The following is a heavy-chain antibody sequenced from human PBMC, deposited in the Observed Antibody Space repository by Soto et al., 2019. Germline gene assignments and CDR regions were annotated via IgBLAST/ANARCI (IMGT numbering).Heavy chain of an antibody. CDR3: AGGKIVGATLIDYYYYYGMDV. Sequence: ASVKVSCKASGYTFTSYAMHWVRQAPGQRLEWMGWINAGNGNTKYSQKFQGRVTITRDTSASTAYMELSSLRSEDTAVYYCAGGKIVGATLIDYYYYYGMDVWGQGTTVTVSS. V-gene: IGHV1-3*01. CDR1: GYTFTSYA. CDR2: INAGNGNT. J-gene: IGHJ6*02. D-gene: IGHD1-26*01.